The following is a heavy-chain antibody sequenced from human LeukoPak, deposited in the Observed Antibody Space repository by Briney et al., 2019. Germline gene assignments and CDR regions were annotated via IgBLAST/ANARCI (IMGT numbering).Heavy chain of an antibody. D-gene: IGHD3-10*01. CDR2: FDPEDGET. CDR1: GYTLTELS. V-gene: IGHV1-24*01. CDR3: ATESGPFGPKRDAFDI. J-gene: IGHJ3*02. Sequence: ASVKVSCKVSGYTLTELSMHWVRQAPGKGLEWMGGFDPEDGETIYAQKFQGRVTMTEDTSTDTAYMELSSLRSEDTAVYYCATESGPFGPKRDAFDIWGQGTMVTVSS.